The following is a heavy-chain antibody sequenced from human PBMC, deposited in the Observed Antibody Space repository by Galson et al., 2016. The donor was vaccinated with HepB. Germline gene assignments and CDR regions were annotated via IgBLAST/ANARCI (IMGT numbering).Heavy chain of an antibody. V-gene: IGHV3-48*02. CDR3: ARGQYGSFDS. CDR1: GFTFSIYS. CDR2: ISSYSSTK. Sequence: SLRLSCAASGFTFSIYSMNWVRQAPGKGLEWVSYISSYSSTKYYADSVEGRFTISRDNARNSLFLQMNSLRDDGTAVYFCARGQYGSFDSWGQGTLVTVSS. D-gene: IGHD4-17*01. J-gene: IGHJ4*02.